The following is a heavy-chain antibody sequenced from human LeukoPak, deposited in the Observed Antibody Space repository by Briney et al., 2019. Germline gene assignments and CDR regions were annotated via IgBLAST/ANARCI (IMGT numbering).Heavy chain of an antibody. CDR1: GGSISSSSYY. J-gene: IGHJ4*02. CDR3: ARDLIGSSGWFDY. D-gene: IGHD6-19*01. Sequence: SETLSLTFTVSGGSISSSSYYWGWIRQPPGKGLEWIGSIYYSGSTYYNPSLKSRVTISVDTSKNQFSLKLSSVTAADTAVYYCARDLIGSSGWFDYWGQGTLVTVSS. V-gene: IGHV4-39*07. CDR2: IYYSGST.